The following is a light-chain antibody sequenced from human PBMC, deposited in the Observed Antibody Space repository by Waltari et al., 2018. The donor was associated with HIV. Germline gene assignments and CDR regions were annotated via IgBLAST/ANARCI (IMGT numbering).Light chain of an antibody. V-gene: IGKV3-15*01. CDR1: HSVSSN. Sequence: EIVMTQSPDTLSMSPGDRATLSCRASHSVSSNLAWFQQKPGQAPRLLIFGASTRATGIPARFSGSWSGTEFTLTISSLQSEDFAVYYCQQYNSWPPAWTFGQGTTVEIK. CDR3: QQYNSWPPAWT. J-gene: IGKJ1*01. CDR2: GAS.